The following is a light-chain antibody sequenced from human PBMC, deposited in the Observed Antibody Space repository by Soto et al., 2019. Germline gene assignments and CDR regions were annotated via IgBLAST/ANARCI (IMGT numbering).Light chain of an antibody. Sequence: QSVLTQPRSVSGSPGQSVTISCTGTSSDVRGYKYVSWYQQHPGKAPKLMIYDVSKRPSGVPDRFSGSKSGNTASLTISGLQAEDEADYYCCSYAGTYVVFGGGTKLTVL. CDR3: CSYAGTYVV. CDR2: DVS. V-gene: IGLV2-11*01. CDR1: SSDVRGYKY. J-gene: IGLJ2*01.